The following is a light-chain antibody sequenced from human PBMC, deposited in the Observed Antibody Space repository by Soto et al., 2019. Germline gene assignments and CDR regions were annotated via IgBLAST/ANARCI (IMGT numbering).Light chain of an antibody. V-gene: IGKV3-15*01. CDR2: GAS. J-gene: IGKJ1*01. CDR3: QQHSNRPPWT. CDR1: QSVNTH. Sequence: ILMTQSPATMSVSPGERVTLSCATSQSVNTHVAWYQQKPGQAPRLLLYGASTRATGIPARFSGSGGGTVFTLTISSVQSEDFALYYCQQHSNRPPWTFGQGTKVDI.